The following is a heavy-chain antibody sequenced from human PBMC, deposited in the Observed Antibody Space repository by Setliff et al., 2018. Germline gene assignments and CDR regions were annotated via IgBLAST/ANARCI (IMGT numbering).Heavy chain of an antibody. Sequence: ASVKVSCKASGYIFTTYAMSWMRQAPEQGLEWMGRINLNTGNIFYAQEFQGRVTLTRDTSTSTAYMELTGLRYDDTAIYYCARDPLGLEDITLFDYWGQGTLVTVSS. CDR1: GYIFTTYA. CDR2: INLNTGNI. CDR3: ARDPLGLEDITLFDY. D-gene: IGHD3-16*01. J-gene: IGHJ4*02. V-gene: IGHV1-2*02.